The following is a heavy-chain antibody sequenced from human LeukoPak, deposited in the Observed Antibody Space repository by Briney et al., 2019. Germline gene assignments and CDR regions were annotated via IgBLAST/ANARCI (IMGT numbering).Heavy chain of an antibody. V-gene: IGHV1-8*01. CDR1: GYTFTSYD. CDR2: MNPNSGHT. D-gene: IGHD1-26*01. Sequence: ASVKVSCKASGYTFTSYDINWVRQATGQGHEWMGWMNPNSGHTGYAQKFQGRVTMTRNSSISTAYMELSSRRSEDTAVYYCSTSESSGRGYWGQGTLVTVSS. J-gene: IGHJ4*02. CDR3: STSESSGRGY.